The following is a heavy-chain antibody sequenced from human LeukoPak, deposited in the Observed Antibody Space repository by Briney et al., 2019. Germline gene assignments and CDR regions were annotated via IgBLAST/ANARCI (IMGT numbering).Heavy chain of an antibody. J-gene: IGHJ4*02. CDR1: GFTFGDYA. CDR2: IRSKAYGGTT. Sequence: GGSLRLSCTAPGFTFGDYAMSWVRQAPGKGLEWVGFIRSKAYGGTTEYAASVKGRFTISRDDSKSIAYLQMNSLKTEDTAVYYCTRTEGSYGDYFDYWGQGTLVTVSS. V-gene: IGHV3-49*04. CDR3: TRTEGSYGDYFDY. D-gene: IGHD4-17*01.